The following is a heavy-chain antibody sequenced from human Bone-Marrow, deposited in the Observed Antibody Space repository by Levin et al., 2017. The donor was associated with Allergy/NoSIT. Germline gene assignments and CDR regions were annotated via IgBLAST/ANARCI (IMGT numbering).Heavy chain of an antibody. J-gene: IGHJ4*02. CDR2: IYPGDPAT. CDR3: ARLLDGGFDY. Sequence: GASVKVSCKGSGYSFTYYWIAWVRQMPGKGLEWMGIIYPGDPATRYSSSFQGQVTISVDKSLSTAYLQWSSLKASDTAMYYCARLLDGGFDYWGQGTLITVSS. CDR1: GYSFTYYW. V-gene: IGHV5-51*01. D-gene: IGHD5-24*01.